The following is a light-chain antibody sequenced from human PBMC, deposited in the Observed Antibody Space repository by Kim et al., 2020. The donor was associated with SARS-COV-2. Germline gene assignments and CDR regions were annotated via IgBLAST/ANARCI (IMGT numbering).Light chain of an antibody. V-gene: IGKV1-39*01. Sequence: SASFGDRVTITCRASQTISIYLNWYQQKPGKAPKLLIHAASSLQSGVPSRFTGSGSGTDFALTISSLQPEDFATYYCQQSYSTPYTFGQGTKLEI. CDR2: AAS. J-gene: IGKJ2*01. CDR1: QTISIY. CDR3: QQSYSTPYT.